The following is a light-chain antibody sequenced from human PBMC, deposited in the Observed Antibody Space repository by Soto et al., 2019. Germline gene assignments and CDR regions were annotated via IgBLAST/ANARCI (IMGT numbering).Light chain of an antibody. Sequence: IQLTQSPSCLSASVGDRVIITCLASRDMNNYLAWYQQTPGKAPKLLIYGAYTLQSGVPSRFSGSGSGTEFTLTISSLQSEDFAVYYCQHYHGWPITFGQGTRLEIK. J-gene: IGKJ5*01. V-gene: IGKV1-9*01. CDR3: QHYHGWPIT. CDR2: GAY. CDR1: RDMNNY.